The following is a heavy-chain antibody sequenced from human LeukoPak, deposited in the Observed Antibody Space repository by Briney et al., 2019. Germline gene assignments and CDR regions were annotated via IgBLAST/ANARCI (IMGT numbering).Heavy chain of an antibody. CDR3: ARPGYSGYHVPYYFDY. CDR2: ISYDGSNK. J-gene: IGHJ4*02. CDR1: GFTFSSYA. V-gene: IGHV3-30*01. Sequence: GGSLRLSCAASGFTFSSYAMHWVRQAPGKGLEWVAVISYDGSNKYYADSVKGRFTISRDNSKNTLYLQMNSLRAEGTAVYYCARPGYSGYHVPYYFDYWGQGTLVTVSS. D-gene: IGHD5-12*01.